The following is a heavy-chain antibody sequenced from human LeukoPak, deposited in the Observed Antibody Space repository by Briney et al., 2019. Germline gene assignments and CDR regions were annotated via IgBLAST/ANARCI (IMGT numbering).Heavy chain of an antibody. CDR1: GFTFSSYA. CDR3: ARVRQSGYYYYYMDV. Sequence: GGSLRLSCAASGFTFSSYAMHWVRQAPGKGLEWVALISYGGSYEYYADSVKGRFTISRDNSKNTLYLQLNSLRAEDTAVHYCARVRQSGYYYYYMDVWGKGTTVTVSS. V-gene: IGHV3-30*01. J-gene: IGHJ6*03. D-gene: IGHD3-10*01. CDR2: ISYGGSYE.